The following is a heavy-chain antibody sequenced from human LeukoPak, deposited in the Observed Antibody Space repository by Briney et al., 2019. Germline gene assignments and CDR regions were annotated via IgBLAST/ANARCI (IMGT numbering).Heavy chain of an antibody. Sequence: GGSLRLSCTASGFTFGDYIMSWVRQAPGKGLEWVSAISGSDGTTYYADSVKGRFTISRDNSKYTLSLQMNSLRAEDTAVYYCAKAANYDILTGYYLDYWGQGTLVTVSS. CDR1: GFTFGDYI. D-gene: IGHD3-9*01. V-gene: IGHV3-23*01. CDR3: AKAANYDILTGYYLDY. CDR2: ISGSDGTT. J-gene: IGHJ4*02.